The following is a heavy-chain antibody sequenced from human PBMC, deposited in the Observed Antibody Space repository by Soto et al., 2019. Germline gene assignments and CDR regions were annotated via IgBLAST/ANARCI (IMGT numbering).Heavy chain of an antibody. J-gene: IGHJ4*02. D-gene: IGHD1-26*01. CDR2: ISYDGSNK. V-gene: IGHV3-30*18. Sequence: PRTLLCTFGGFCFSSYSRHLVRQAPGKGLEWVAVISYDGSNKYYADSVKGRFTISRDNSKNTLYLQMNSRRAEDTAVYYCAKNRGSYSGLDYWGQGTLVTVSS. CDR3: AKNRGSYSGLDY. CDR1: GFCFSSYS.